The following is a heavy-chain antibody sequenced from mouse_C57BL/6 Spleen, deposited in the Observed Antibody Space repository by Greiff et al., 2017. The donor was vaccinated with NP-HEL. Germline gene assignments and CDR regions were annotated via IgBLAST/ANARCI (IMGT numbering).Heavy chain of an antibody. J-gene: IGHJ4*01. CDR3: AKGDGYYYAMDY. Sequence: VQLQQSGPGMVKPSQSLSLTCTVTGYSITSGYDWHWIRHFPGNKLEWMGYISYSGSTNYNPSLKSRISITHDTSKNHFFLKLNSVTTEDTATYYCAKGDGYYYAMDYWGQGTSVTVSS. D-gene: IGHD2-3*01. CDR1: GYSITSGYD. CDR2: ISYSGST. V-gene: IGHV3-1*01.